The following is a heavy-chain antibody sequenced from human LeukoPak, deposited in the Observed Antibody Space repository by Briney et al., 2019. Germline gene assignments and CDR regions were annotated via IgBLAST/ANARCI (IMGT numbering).Heavy chain of an antibody. CDR2: MCTSGES. D-gene: IGHD2-2*01. V-gene: IGHV4-4*07. J-gene: IGHJ6*03. CDR1: GGSIGTYY. CDR3: AREDYQLVSGDFYYYMDV. Sequence: SETLSLTCTISGGSIGTYYWSWIRLPAGKGLEWIGRMCTSGESYYNPALKSRVSMSLDTSKDQFSLRVSSVTAADTGIYYCAREDYQLVSGDFYYYMDVWGKGTTITVSS.